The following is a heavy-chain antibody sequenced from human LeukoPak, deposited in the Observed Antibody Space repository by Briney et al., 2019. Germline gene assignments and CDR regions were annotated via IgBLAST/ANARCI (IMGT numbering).Heavy chain of an antibody. CDR1: GGSISSGGYY. D-gene: IGHD3-22*01. CDR2: IYHSGST. CDR3: ARDGEKYYYDSSGYPPGGFQH. Sequence: SETLSLTCTVSGGSISSGGYYWSWIRQPPGKGLEWIGYIYHSGSTYYNPSLKSRVTISVDRSKNQFSLKLSSVTAADTAVYYCARDGEKYYYDSSGYPPGGFQHWGQGTLVTVSS. J-gene: IGHJ1*01. V-gene: IGHV4-30-2*01.